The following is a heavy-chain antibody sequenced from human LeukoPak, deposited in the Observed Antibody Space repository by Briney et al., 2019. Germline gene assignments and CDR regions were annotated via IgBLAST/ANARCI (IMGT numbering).Heavy chain of an antibody. D-gene: IGHD4-17*01. V-gene: IGHV3-30*04. Sequence: GGRLRLPCAASGLTFSSHPGDWVRQAPGKGLEWVAVISSDGGNNYSADSVKGRFTISRDNSKNTLYLQMNSLRGEDTAVYYCARKPDYGDYGDYWGQGTLVTVSS. J-gene: IGHJ4*02. CDR2: ISSDGGNN. CDR3: ARKPDYGDYGDY. CDR1: GLTFSSHP.